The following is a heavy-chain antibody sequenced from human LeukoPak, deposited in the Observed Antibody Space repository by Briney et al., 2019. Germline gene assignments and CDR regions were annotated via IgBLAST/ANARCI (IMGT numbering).Heavy chain of an antibody. CDR3: AKGPTTVTTRWFDP. D-gene: IGHD4-17*01. CDR2: ISGSGNRT. Sequence: GGSLRLSCAASGFTFSNYAMSWVRQAPGKGLEWVSVISGSGNRTYYAESVKGRFTSSRDNSKNTLYLQMNSLKVEDTAVYYCAKGPTTVTTRWFDPWGQGTLVTVSS. CDR1: GFTFSNYA. V-gene: IGHV3-23*01. J-gene: IGHJ5*02.